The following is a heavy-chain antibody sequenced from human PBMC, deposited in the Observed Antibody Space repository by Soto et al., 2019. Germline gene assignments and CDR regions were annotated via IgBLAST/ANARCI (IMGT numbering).Heavy chain of an antibody. V-gene: IGHV2-26*01. CDR2: IFSTDEK. CDR1: GFSLSNGKVG. J-gene: IGHJ6*03. Sequence: HVTLKESGPVLVKPTETLTLTCTVSGFSLSNGKVGVSWIRQPPGKALEWLAHIFSTDEKSYRTSLKSRLTISADTSKSHVVITMTNVDPVDTATYYCARILFGRSVAGGYFYMDVWGKGPRSPSP. CDR3: ARILFGRSVAGGYFYMDV. D-gene: IGHD6-19*01.